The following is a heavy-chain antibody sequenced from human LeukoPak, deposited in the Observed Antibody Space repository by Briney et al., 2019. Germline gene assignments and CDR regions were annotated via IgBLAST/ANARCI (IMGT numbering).Heavy chain of an antibody. Sequence: GGSLRLSCAASGFTFSSYAMSWVRQAPGKGLEWVAYISSGMYYADSVKGRFTISRDNAKNSLYLQMNSLRADDTAVYYCARRIWGADSQSHTFDIWGQGTMVTVSS. D-gene: IGHD3-16*01. J-gene: IGHJ3*02. CDR1: GFTFSSYA. CDR2: ISSGM. V-gene: IGHV3-48*04. CDR3: ARRIWGADSQSHTFDI.